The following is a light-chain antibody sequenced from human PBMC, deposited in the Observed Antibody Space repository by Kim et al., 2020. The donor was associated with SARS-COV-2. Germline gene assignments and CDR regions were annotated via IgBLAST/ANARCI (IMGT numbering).Light chain of an antibody. CDR2: GAF. V-gene: IGKV3-20*01. CDR3: HQYGRSPYT. Sequence: LSPGERANLYCRASQSVSSNYVACYQQKPGQAPRLIIYGAFSRATGLPDRFSGSGSGTDFTPTISRLEPEDVAVYYCHQYGRSPYTFGQGTKLEI. J-gene: IGKJ2*01. CDR1: QSVSSNY.